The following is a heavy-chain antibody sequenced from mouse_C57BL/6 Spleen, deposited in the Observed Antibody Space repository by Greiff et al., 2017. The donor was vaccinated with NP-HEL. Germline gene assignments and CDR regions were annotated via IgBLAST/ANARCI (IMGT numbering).Heavy chain of an antibody. CDR2: IHPNSGST. D-gene: IGHD2-4*01. J-gene: IGHJ4*01. CDR3: ANFYYDYDGYYAMDY. Sequence: VQLQQPGAELVKPGASVKLSCKASGYTFTSYWMHWVKQRPGQGLEWIGMIHPNSGSTNYNEKFKSKATLTVDKSSSTAYMQLSSLTSEDSAVYYCANFYYDYDGYYAMDYWGQGTSVTVSS. CDR1: GYTFTSYW. V-gene: IGHV1-64*01.